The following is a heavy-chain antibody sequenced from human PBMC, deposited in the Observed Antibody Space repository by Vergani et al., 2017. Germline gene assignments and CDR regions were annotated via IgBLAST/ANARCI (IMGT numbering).Heavy chain of an antibody. J-gene: IGHJ5*02. CDR2: IYYSGST. V-gene: IGHV4-59*12. Sequence: QVQLQESGPGLVKPSETLSLTCTVSGGSISSYYWSWIRQPPGKGLEWIGYIYYSGSTYYNPSLKSRVTISVATSKNQFSLKLSSVTAADTAVYYCAREGVDIVAKPERWFDPWGQGTLVTVSS. D-gene: IGHD5-12*01. CDR3: AREGVDIVAKPERWFDP. CDR1: GGSISSYY.